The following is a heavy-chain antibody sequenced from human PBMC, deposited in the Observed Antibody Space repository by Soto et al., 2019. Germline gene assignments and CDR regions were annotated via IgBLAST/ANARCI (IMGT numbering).Heavy chain of an antibody. CDR3: ARGPPLLDFLRRYNHAFDI. D-gene: IGHD3-3*01. V-gene: IGHV1-2*04. J-gene: IGHJ3*02. CDR1: GYTFTGYY. Sequence: ASVKVSCKASGYTFTGYYMHWVRQAPGQGLEWMGWINPNSGGTNYAQKFQGWVTMTRDTSISTAYMELSRLRSDDTAVYYCARGPPLLDFLRRYNHAFDIWGQGTMVTVS. CDR2: INPNSGGT.